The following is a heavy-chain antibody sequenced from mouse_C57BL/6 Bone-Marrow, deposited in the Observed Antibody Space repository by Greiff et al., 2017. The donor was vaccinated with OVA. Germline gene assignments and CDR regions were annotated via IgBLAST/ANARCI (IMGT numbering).Heavy chain of an antibody. V-gene: IGHV1-81*01. D-gene: IGHD2-4*01. CDR1: GFNIKDDY. J-gene: IGHJ1*03. Sequence: VKLVESGAELVRPGASVKLSCTASGFNIKDDYMHWVKQRPEQGLEWIGEIYPRSGNTYYNEKFKGKATLTADKSSSTAYMELRSLTSEDSAVYFCADYDHSYWYFDVWGTGTTVTVSS. CDR2: IYPRSGNT. CDR3: ADYDHSYWYFDV.